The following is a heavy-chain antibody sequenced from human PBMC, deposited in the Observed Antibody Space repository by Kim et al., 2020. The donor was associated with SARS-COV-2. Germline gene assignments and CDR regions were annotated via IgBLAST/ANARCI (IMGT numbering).Heavy chain of an antibody. CDR3: AAFSVCSGGYCPSTYDAFDI. J-gene: IGHJ3*02. Sequence: SVKVSCKTSGFTFTRSAVQWVRQARGQRLEWIGWIVVGSGNTNYAQKFQERLTITRDMSTSTAYMELSSLRSEDTAVYYCAAFSVCSGGYCPSTYDAFDIWGQGTMVTVSS. CDR2: IVVGSGNT. D-gene: IGHD2-15*01. CDR1: GFTFTRSA. V-gene: IGHV1-58*01.